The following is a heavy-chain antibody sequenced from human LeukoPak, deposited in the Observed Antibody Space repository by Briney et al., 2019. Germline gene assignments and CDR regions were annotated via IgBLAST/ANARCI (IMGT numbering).Heavy chain of an antibody. CDR2: MNPNSGNT. D-gene: IGHD1-14*01. CDR3: ATGTGDTFDI. J-gene: IGHJ3*02. CDR1: GYTFTSYG. Sequence: GASVKVSCKASGYTFTSYGISWVRQATGQGLEWMAYMNPNSGNTGSAQKFQGRVTITRSTSISTAFLELSSLRSEDTAVYYCATGTGDTFDIWGQGTMVTVSS. V-gene: IGHV1-8*03.